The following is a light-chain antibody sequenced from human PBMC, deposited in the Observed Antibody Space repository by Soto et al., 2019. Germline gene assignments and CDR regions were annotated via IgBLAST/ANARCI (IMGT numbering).Light chain of an antibody. CDR1: SSDIGGYNY. CDR2: DVS. V-gene: IGLV2-14*01. J-gene: IGLJ2*01. CDR3: SSYTTSSPV. Sequence: QSALTQPASVSGSPGQSITISCTGTSSDIGGYNYVSWYQQHPGKAPKLIIYDVSHRPSGVSNRFSGSKSGNTASLTISGLQAEDEADYFCSSYTTSSPVFGGGTKLTVL.